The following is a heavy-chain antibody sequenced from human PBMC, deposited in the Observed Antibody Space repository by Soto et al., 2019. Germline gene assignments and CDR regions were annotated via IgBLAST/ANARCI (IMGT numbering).Heavy chain of an antibody. CDR2: IIPIFGTA. D-gene: IGHD2-21*01. CDR3: AREFAFPNWFDP. Sequence: SVKVSCKASGGTFSSYAISWVRQAPGQGLVWMGGIIPIFGTANYAQKFQGRVTITADESTSTAYMELSSLRSEDTAVYYCAREFAFPNWFDPWGQGTLVTVSS. V-gene: IGHV1-69*13. J-gene: IGHJ5*02. CDR1: GGTFSSYA.